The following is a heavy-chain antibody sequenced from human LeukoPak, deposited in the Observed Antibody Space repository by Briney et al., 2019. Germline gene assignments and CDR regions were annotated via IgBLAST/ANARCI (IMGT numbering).Heavy chain of an antibody. CDR3: ARVGPYRELLIHY. V-gene: IGHV4-31*03. CDR1: GGSISSSSYY. D-gene: IGHD1-26*01. J-gene: IGHJ4*02. CDR2: IYYSGST. Sequence: PSETLSLTCTVSGGSISSSSYYWGWIRQPPGKGLEWIGYIYYSGSTYYNPSLKSRVTISVDTSKNQFSLKLSSVTAADTAVYYCARVGPYRELLIHYWGQGTLVTVSS.